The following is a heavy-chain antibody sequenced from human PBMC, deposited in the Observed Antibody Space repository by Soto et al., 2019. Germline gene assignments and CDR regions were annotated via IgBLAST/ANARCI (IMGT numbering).Heavy chain of an antibody. V-gene: IGHV1-18*01. CDR2: ISAHNGNT. Sequence: QVHLVQSGAEVKKPGASVKVSCKGSGYTFTTYGITWVRQAPGQGLEWMGWISAHNGNTNYAQKLQGRVTVTRDTSTSTAYMELRALSSDDTAVYYGARGRYGDYWGQGALVTVSS. CDR1: GYTFTTYG. D-gene: IGHD1-1*01. CDR3: ARGRYGDY. J-gene: IGHJ4*02.